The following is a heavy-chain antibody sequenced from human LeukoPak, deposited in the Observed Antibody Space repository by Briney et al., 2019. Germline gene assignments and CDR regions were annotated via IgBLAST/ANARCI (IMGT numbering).Heavy chain of an antibody. V-gene: IGHV4-4*07. D-gene: IGHD6-13*01. CDR1: GGSIISYY. Sequence: PSETLSLICTVSGGSIISYYWSWIRQPAGKGLEWIGRIYTSGSTNYNPSLKSRVTISVDKSKNQFSLKLSSVTAADTAVYYCARAPYSSSWMVWGGVDFDYWGQGILVTVSS. CDR2: IYTSGST. J-gene: IGHJ4*02. CDR3: ARAPYSSSWMVWGGVDFDY.